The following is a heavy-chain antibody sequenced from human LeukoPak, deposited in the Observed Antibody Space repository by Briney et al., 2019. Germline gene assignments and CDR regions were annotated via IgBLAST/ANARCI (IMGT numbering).Heavy chain of an antibody. D-gene: IGHD4-17*01. CDR1: GGSFSAYY. CDR2: INHSGST. J-gene: IGHJ4*02. CDR3: ARAGYGDSDFDY. Sequence: PSETLSLTCAVYGGSFSAYYWSWIRQPPGKGLEWFGEINHSGSTNYSPSLKSRVTISVDTSKNQFSLKLSSVTAADTAVYYCARAGYGDSDFDYWGQGTLVTVSS. V-gene: IGHV4-34*01.